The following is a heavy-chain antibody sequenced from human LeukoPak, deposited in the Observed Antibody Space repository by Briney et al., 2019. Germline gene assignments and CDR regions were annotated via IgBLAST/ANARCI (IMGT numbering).Heavy chain of an antibody. CDR1: GGSISSSSYY. D-gene: IGHD6-19*01. Sequence: PSETLSLTCTVSGGSISSSSYYWGWIRQPPGKGLEWIGSIYYSGSTYYNPSLKSRVTISVDTSKNQFSLKLSSVTAADTAVYYCARVQSGYSSGWYISYFDYWGQGTLVTVSS. CDR2: IYYSGST. J-gene: IGHJ4*02. CDR3: ARVQSGYSSGWYISYFDY. V-gene: IGHV4-39*07.